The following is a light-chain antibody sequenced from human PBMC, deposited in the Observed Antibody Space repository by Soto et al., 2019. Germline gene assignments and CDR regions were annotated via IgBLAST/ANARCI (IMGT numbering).Light chain of an antibody. CDR2: KTS. V-gene: IGKV1-5*03. CDR1: QGTGDW. Sequence: DIQMSQSPSTLSASVGGRVTITCRASQGTGDWLAWYQQKPGKAPKLLIYKTSTLEGGVPSRFSGSGSETEFTLTISSLPPDDFATYYCQQYHSYWTFGQGTKVDIK. J-gene: IGKJ1*01. CDR3: QQYHSYWT.